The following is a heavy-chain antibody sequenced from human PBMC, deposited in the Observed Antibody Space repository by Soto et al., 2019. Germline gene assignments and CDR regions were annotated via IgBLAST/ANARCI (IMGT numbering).Heavy chain of an antibody. CDR3: AKGGPFTGGFDP. CDR1: GLTLRSYA. J-gene: IGHJ5*02. D-gene: IGHD3-16*01. Sequence: EGQLLQSGGDLVQPGGSLRLSCEGSGLTLRSYAMTWIRQTPEKGLEWVSTISGRSGVPSYADSVNGRFTVSRDNSKNNLYLQMNSMRPDDTAIYYCAKGGPFTGGFDPWGQGTLVTVDS. CDR2: ISGRSGVP. V-gene: IGHV3-23*01.